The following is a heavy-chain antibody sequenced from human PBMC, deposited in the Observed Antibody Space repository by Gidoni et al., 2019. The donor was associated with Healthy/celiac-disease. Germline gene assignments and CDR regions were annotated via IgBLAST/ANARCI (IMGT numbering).Heavy chain of an antibody. CDR2: INSDGSST. CDR1: GFTFSSYW. V-gene: IGHV3-74*01. D-gene: IGHD2-21*02. J-gene: IGHJ2*01. CDR3: ARDPYGGNSNWYFDL. Sequence: EVQLVESGGGLVQPGGSLRLSCAASGFTFSSYWMHWVRQAPGKGLVWVSRINSDGSSTSYADSVKGRFTISRDNAKNTLYLQMNSLRAEDTAVYYCARDPYGGNSNWYFDLWGRGTLVTVSS.